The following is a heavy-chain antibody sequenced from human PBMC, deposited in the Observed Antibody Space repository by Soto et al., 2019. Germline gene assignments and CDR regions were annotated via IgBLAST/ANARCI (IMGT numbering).Heavy chain of an antibody. Sequence: EVQLVESGGGLVKPGGSLTLSCAASGFAFRSYNMNWVRQAPGKGLEWVASISSGSSNIYYADSVKGRFTISRDNAKNSLFLQMDSLRAEDSAVYYCASATVVAATFYCWGQGTLVTVSS. V-gene: IGHV3-21*01. CDR3: ASATVVAATFYC. CDR1: GFAFRSYN. J-gene: IGHJ4*02. D-gene: IGHD2-15*01. CDR2: ISSGSSNI.